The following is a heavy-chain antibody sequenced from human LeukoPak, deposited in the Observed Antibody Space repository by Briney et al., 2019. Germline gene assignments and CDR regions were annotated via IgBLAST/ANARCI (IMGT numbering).Heavy chain of an antibody. CDR3: ARPPAMVTGYYFDY. CDR1: GGTFSSYT. D-gene: IGHD5-18*01. Sequence: SVKVSCKASGGTFSSYTISWVRQAPGQGLEWMGRIIPILGIANYAQKFQGRVTITADKSTSTAYMELSSLRSEDTAMYYCARPPAMVTGYYFDYWGQGTLVTVSS. J-gene: IGHJ4*02. V-gene: IGHV1-69*02. CDR2: IIPILGIA.